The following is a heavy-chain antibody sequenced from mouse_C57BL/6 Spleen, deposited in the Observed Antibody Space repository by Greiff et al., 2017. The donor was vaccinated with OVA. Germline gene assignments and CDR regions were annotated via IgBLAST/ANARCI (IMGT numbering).Heavy chain of an antibody. CDR3: ARLGNWDYFDY. V-gene: IGHV1-82*01. Sequence: QVQLKQSGPELVKPGASVKISCKASGYAFSSSWMNWVKQRPGKGLEWIGRIYPGDGDTNYNGKFKGKATLTADKSSSTAYMQLSSLTSEDSAVYFCARLGNWDYFDYWGQGTTLTVSS. CDR1: GYAFSSSW. D-gene: IGHD4-1*01. CDR2: IYPGDGDT. J-gene: IGHJ2*01.